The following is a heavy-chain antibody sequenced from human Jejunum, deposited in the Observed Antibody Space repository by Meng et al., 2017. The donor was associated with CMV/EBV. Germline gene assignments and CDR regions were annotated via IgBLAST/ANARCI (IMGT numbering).Heavy chain of an antibody. CDR2: IYHSGST. D-gene: IGHD3-3*01. CDR1: GGPIKSFY. J-gene: IGHJ5*02. V-gene: IGHV4-59*01. Sequence: GGPIKSFYGGWVRQTPGKGLKWIGYIYHSGSTAYNPSLKSRVRISMDKSKNQFSRKMNSVTAADTAGYYCARETPIRSLDLWGQGTLVTVSS. CDR3: ARETPIRSLDL.